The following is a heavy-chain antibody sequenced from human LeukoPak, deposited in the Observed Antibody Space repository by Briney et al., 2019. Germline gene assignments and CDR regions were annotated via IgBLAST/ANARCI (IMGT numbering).Heavy chain of an antibody. Sequence: PGGSLRLSCAASGFTFSDYVMNWVRQAPGKGLEWVSSISSSSSYIYYADSLKGRFTISRDNAKNSLYLQMNSLRAEDTAVYYCAKDQKGTYYYDTSGYYTAFDYWGQGTLVTVSS. CDR1: GFTFSDYV. CDR2: ISSSSSYI. J-gene: IGHJ4*02. D-gene: IGHD3-22*01. V-gene: IGHV3-21*01. CDR3: AKDQKGTYYYDTSGYYTAFDY.